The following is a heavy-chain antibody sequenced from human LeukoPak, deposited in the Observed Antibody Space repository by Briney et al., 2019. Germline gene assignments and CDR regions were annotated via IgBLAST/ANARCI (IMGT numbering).Heavy chain of an antibody. CDR1: VGSKSNSY. CDR2: MFTTWST. Sequence: SETLSLTCTVSVGSKSNSYWSWIRQPAGKGLEWVGRMFTTWSTNYNPPLKSRVTMSLDKSKNQFSLMITSVTAAHPGEYYFIRDGVPLTNLVARRFIPWGQGTLVIVSS. CDR3: IRDGVPLTNLVARRFIP. J-gene: IGHJ5*02. V-gene: IGHV4-4*07. D-gene: IGHD1-14*01.